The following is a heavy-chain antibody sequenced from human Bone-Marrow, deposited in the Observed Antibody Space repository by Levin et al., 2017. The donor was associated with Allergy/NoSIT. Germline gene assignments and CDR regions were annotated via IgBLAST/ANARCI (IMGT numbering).Heavy chain of an antibody. CDR2: ISTSGGSV. D-gene: IGHD1-26*01. CDR3: ARAGELDYADWCFDF. J-gene: IGHJ2*01. Sequence: GESLKISCAASGFTFRSHSMNWVRQAPGKGLEWVSYISTSGGSVHYAESVKGRFTISRDNARDSLYLQMNSLRVEDTAVYYCARAGELDYADWCFDFWGRGTLVTVSS. CDR1: GFTFRSHS. V-gene: IGHV3-48*04.